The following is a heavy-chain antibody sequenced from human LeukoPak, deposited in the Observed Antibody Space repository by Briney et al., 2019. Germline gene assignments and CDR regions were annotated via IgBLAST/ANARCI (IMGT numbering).Heavy chain of an antibody. CDR2: IIPIFGTA. V-gene: IGHV1-69*13. J-gene: IGHJ4*02. CDR1: GGTFSSYA. D-gene: IGHD3-22*01. CDR3: ARGQDNNYYDSSGYYMPSDY. Sequence: SVKVSCKASGGTFSSYAISWVRQAPGQGLEWMGGIIPIFGTANYAQKFQGRVTITADESTSTAYMELSSLRSEDTAVYYRARGQDNNYYDSSGYYMPSDYWGQGTLVTVSS.